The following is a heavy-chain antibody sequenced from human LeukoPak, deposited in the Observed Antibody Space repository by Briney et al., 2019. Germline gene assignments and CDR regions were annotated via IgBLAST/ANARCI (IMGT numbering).Heavy chain of an antibody. Sequence: SGGSLRLSCAASGFTFSSYGMHWVRQAPGKGLEWVAVILSDGSKEFYTDSVKGRFTISRDNSKNTLYLQMNSLRAEDTAVYYCAKAEEYSSSWPNYWGQGTLVTVSS. CDR1: GFTFSSYG. CDR2: ILSDGSKE. J-gene: IGHJ4*02. CDR3: AKAEEYSSSWPNY. V-gene: IGHV3-33*06. D-gene: IGHD6-13*01.